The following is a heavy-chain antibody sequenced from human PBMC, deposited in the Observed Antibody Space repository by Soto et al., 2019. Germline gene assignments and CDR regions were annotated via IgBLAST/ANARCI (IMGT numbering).Heavy chain of an antibody. CDR2: IYHSGST. Sequence: SETLSLTCAVSGGSISRGGYSWSWIRQPPGKGLEWIGYIYHSGSTYYNPSLKSRVTISVDRSKNQFSLKLSSVTAADTAVYYCARAGGLGAVAADYWGQGTLVTVSS. D-gene: IGHD6-19*01. J-gene: IGHJ4*02. V-gene: IGHV4-30-2*01. CDR3: ARAGGLGAVAADY. CDR1: GGSISRGGYS.